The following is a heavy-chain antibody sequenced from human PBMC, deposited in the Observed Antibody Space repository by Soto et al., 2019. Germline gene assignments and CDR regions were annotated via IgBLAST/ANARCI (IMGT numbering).Heavy chain of an antibody. V-gene: IGHV1-69*02. Sequence: QVQLVQSGAEVKKPGSSVKVSCKASGGTFSSYTISWVRQAPGQGLEWMGRIIPILGIANYAQKFQGRVTITADKSTSTAYMERSSLRSEDTAVYSCASHLELVRSTYAFDIWGQGTMVTVSS. CDR2: IIPILGIA. CDR3: ASHLELVRSTYAFDI. D-gene: IGHD6-6*01. J-gene: IGHJ3*02. CDR1: GGTFSSYT.